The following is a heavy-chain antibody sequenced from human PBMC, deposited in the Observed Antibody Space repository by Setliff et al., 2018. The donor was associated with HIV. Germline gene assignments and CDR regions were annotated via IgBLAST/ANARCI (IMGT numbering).Heavy chain of an antibody. CDR1: GVPIGTTGYY. Sequence: PSETLSLTCLVSGVPIGTTGYYWGWIRQPPGKTLEWIGSISYSGNSLYNSEKTYYNPSLKSRTTISVDTSKNHVSLKLTSVTVADTAAYFCARHWYSSPVTTWGQGTLVTVSS. V-gene: IGHV4-39*01. CDR3: ARHWYSSPVTT. CDR2: ISYSGNSLYNSEKT. D-gene: IGHD1-1*01. J-gene: IGHJ5*02.